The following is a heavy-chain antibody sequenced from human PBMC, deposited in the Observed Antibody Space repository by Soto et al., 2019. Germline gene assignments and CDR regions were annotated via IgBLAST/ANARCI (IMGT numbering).Heavy chain of an antibody. Sequence: VGPLRLSCAASGFTFSSYGMHWVRQAPGKGLEWVAVISYDGSNKYYADSVKGRFTISRDNSKNTLYLQMNSLRAEDTAVYYCAKQYNWNPSVSNYYYYGMDVWGQGTTVTVSS. CDR3: AKQYNWNPSVSNYYYYGMDV. CDR2: ISYDGSNK. V-gene: IGHV3-30*18. CDR1: GFTFSSYG. J-gene: IGHJ6*02. D-gene: IGHD1-20*01.